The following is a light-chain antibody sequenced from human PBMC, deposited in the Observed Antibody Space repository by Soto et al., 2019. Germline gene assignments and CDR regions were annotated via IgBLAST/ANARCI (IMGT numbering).Light chain of an antibody. Sequence: DIQMTQSPSTLSASVGDIVTXXXXASQTIGSWLAWYQQKPGRAPKLLIFDASSLESGVPSRFSGNGSGTEFTLTISGLQPDDFASYYCQQYNSYSGMFGQGTKVDIK. CDR1: QTIGSW. V-gene: IGKV1-5*01. CDR3: QQYNSYSGM. CDR2: DAS. J-gene: IGKJ1*01.